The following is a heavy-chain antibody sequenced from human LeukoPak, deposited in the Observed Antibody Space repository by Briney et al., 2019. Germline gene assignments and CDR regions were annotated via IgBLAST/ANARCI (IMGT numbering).Heavy chain of an antibody. J-gene: IGHJ4*02. V-gene: IGHV3-30*02. CDR3: AKAGAYGDALDY. Sequence: GGSLRLSCAASGFTFSSYGMHWVRQAPGRWLEWVAFIRYDGSNKYYADSVKGRFTISRDNSKNTLYLQMNSLRAEDTAVYYCAKAGAYGDALDYWGQGTLVTVSS. CDR2: IRYDGSNK. CDR1: GFTFSSYG. D-gene: IGHD4-17*01.